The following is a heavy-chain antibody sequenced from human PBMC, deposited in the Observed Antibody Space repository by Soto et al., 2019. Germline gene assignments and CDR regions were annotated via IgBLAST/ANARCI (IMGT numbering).Heavy chain of an antibody. CDR1: GFTFSNYA. CDR2: ISGSGGST. J-gene: IGHJ4*02. Sequence: EVQLLESGGGLVQPGGSLRLSCAVSGFTFSNYAMSWVRQAPGKGLEWVSVISGSGGSTFYADSVKCRFTISRDNSKKTLNLQMNSLRAEDTAVYYCAKDSGSSGLFDYWGQGTLVAVSS. D-gene: IGHD5-12*01. CDR3: AKDSGSSGLFDY. V-gene: IGHV3-23*01.